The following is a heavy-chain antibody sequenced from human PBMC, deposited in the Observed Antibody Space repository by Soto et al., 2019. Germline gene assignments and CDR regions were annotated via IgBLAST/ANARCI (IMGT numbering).Heavy chain of an antibody. Sequence: ASVKVSCKASGYTFTSYGISWVRQAPGQGLEWMGWINPNSGGTNYAQKFQGWVTMTRDTSISTAYMELSRLRSDDTAVYYCARGAVVVPAAIGYYYYYYMDVWGKGTTVTVSS. V-gene: IGHV1-2*04. D-gene: IGHD2-2*01. CDR2: INPNSGGT. CDR3: ARGAVVVPAAIGYYYYYYMDV. CDR1: GYTFTSYG. J-gene: IGHJ6*03.